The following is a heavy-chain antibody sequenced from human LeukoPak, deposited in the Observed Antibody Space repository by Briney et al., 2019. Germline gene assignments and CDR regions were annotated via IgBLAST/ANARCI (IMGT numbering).Heavy chain of an antibody. CDR1: GFTFSSYG. CDR3: AKDRGTGNSYYFDY. V-gene: IGHV3-30*02. CDR2: IRYDGSNK. Sequence: PGGSLRLSCAASGFTFSSYGMHWVRQAPGKGLEWVAFIRYDGSNKYYADSVKGRFTISRDNSKNTLYLQTNSLRAEDTAVYYCAKDRGTGNSYYFDYWGQGTLVTVSS. D-gene: IGHD1-1*01. J-gene: IGHJ4*02.